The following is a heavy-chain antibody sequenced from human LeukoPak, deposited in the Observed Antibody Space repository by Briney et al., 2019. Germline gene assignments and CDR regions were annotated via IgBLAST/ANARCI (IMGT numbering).Heavy chain of an antibody. CDR1: GYTFTSYG. Sequence: ASVKVSRKASGYTFTSYGISWVRQAPGQGLEWMGWISAYNGNTNYAQKLQGRVTMTTDTSTSTAYMELRSLRSDDTAVYYCARAPDCSGGSCYSEFDYWGQGTLVTVSS. J-gene: IGHJ4*02. CDR3: ARAPDCSGGSCYSEFDY. CDR2: ISAYNGNT. V-gene: IGHV1-18*01. D-gene: IGHD2-15*01.